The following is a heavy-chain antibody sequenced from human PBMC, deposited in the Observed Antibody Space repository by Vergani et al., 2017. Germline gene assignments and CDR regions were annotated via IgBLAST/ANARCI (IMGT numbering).Heavy chain of an antibody. D-gene: IGHD6-13*01. CDR2: ISSSSSYI. CDR1: GFTFSSYS. J-gene: IGHJ6*02. CDR3: ARFSSSWYFYGMDV. V-gene: IGHV3-21*01. Sequence: EVQLEESGGGLVLPGRSLRLSCAASGFTFSSYSMNWVRQAPGKGLEWVSSISSSSSYIYYADSVKGRFTISRDNAKNSLYLQMNSLRAEDTAVYYCARFSSSWYFYGMDVWGQGTTVTVSS.